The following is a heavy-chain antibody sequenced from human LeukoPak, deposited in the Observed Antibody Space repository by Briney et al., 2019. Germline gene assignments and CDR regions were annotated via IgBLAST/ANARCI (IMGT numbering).Heavy chain of an antibody. CDR1: GFTFSSYW. V-gene: IGHV3-74*01. D-gene: IGHD1-1*01. CDR2: INSDGSST. Sequence: GGSLRLSCAASGFTFSSYWMSWVRQAPGKGLVWVSRINSDGSSTSYADSVKGRFTISRDNAKNTLYLQMNSLRAEDTAVYYCASQLTYYYYYMDVWGKGTTVTVSS. J-gene: IGHJ6*03. CDR3: ASQLTYYYYYMDV.